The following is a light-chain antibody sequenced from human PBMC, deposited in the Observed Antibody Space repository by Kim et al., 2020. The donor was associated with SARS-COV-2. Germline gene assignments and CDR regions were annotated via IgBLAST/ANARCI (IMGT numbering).Light chain of an antibody. CDR2: GDN. V-gene: IGLV1-44*01. CDR3: ASWDDRLKGVV. Sequence: GQMVTVTCSGLMSNIGIFTVNWYQQIPGTAPKLLIYGDNQRPSGVPDRFSGSRSGTSASLAINGLQSDDEAEYYCASWDDRLKGVVFGGGTKVTVL. J-gene: IGLJ2*01. CDR1: MSNIGIFT.